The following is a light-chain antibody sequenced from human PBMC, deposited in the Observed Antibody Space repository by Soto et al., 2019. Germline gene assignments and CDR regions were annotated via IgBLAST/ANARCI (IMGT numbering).Light chain of an antibody. CDR3: TSYAGGNNV. CDR2: EVN. CDR1: SSDVGSYNL. V-gene: IGLV2-14*02. J-gene: IGLJ1*01. Sequence: QSALTQPASVSGSPGQSITISCTGTSSDVGSYNLVSWYQQHPGKAPKLMIYEVNKRPSGVPDRFSGSKSGNTASLTVSGLQAEDEADYYCTSYAGGNNVFGTGTKVTVL.